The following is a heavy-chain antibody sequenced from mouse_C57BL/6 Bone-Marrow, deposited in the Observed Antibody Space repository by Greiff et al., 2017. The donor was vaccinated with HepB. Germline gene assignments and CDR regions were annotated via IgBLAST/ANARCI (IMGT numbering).Heavy chain of an antibody. CDR2: IYPGSGST. D-gene: IGHD1-1*01. V-gene: IGHV1-55*01. Sequence: QVQLQQPGAELVKPGASVKMSCKASGYTFTSYWITWVKQRPGQGLEWIGDIYPGSGSTNYNEKFKSKATLTVDTSSSTAYMQISSLTSEDSAVYYCARLHGSSPYYYAMDYWGQGTSVTVSS. J-gene: IGHJ4*01. CDR1: GYTFTSYW. CDR3: ARLHGSSPYYYAMDY.